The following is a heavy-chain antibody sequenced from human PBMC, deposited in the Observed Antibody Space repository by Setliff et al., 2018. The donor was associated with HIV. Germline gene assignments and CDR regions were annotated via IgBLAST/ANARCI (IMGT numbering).Heavy chain of an antibody. CDR3: ARKPDSRNWFDP. Sequence: SETLSLTCTVSGGSISSGDYYWTWIRQPPGNGLEWIGSIYHTGSTYYNPSLKSRVTLSVDTSKNQFSLQLTSVTAVDTAVYYCARKPDSRNWFDPWGQGTL. CDR2: IYHTGST. V-gene: IGHV4-39*07. CDR1: GGSISSGDYY. J-gene: IGHJ5*02.